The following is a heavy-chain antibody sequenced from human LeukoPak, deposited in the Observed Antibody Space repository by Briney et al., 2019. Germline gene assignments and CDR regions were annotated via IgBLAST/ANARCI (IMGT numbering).Heavy chain of an antibody. J-gene: IGHJ5*02. CDR1: GFTFSRYS. Sequence: PGGPLRLSCAASGFTFSRYSMHWVRQAPGKGLEWVSYISSGSSTIYYADSVKGRFTISRDNAKNSLYLQMNSLRAEDTAVYYCARPRGAAAGTFGFDPWGQGTLVTVSS. V-gene: IGHV3-48*01. CDR2: ISSGSSTI. CDR3: ARPRGAAAGTFGFDP. D-gene: IGHD6-13*01.